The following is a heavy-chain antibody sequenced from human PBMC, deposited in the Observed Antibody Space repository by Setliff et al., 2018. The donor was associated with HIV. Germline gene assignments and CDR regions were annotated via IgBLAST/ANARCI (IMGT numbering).Heavy chain of an antibody. Sequence: SETLSLTCSVSVSSLNTGTYWGWIRQPPGKGLEWIGSISPGGNTYFNPSLKSRLAMSVDTSNNHFSLKLTSLTAADTAVYYCTSEGHSFWSYFQHWGQGTLVTVSS. CDR1: VSSLNTGTY. CDR3: TSEGHSFWSYFQH. J-gene: IGHJ1*01. D-gene: IGHD2-8*02. V-gene: IGHV4-38-2*02. CDR2: ISPGGNT.